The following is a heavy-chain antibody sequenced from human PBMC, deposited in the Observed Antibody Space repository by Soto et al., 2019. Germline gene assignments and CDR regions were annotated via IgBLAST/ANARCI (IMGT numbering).Heavy chain of an antibody. J-gene: IGHJ4*02. Sequence: PSETLSLTCTVSGGSISSGDYYWSWIRQPPGKGLEWIGYIYYSGSTYYNPSLKNRVTISVDTSKNQFSLKLSSVTAADTAVYYCARAARYYYDSSGYSLPPLDYWGQGTLVTVSS. CDR2: IYYSGST. V-gene: IGHV4-30-4*01. D-gene: IGHD3-22*01. CDR3: ARAARYYYDSSGYSLPPLDY. CDR1: GGSISSGDYY.